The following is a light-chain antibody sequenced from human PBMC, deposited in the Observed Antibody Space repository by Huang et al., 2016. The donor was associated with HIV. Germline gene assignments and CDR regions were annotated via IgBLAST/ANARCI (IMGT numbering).Light chain of an antibody. CDR1: RNIDTS. CDR3: QQSYSSVFT. Sequence: DIQMTQSPSSLSASVGDRVTITCRASRNIDTSLNWYQQKRGKAPKLLIYTASSLESGVPSRFSGSGSGTDFTLTISSLQPEDSATYYCQQSYSSVFTFGPGTKVDVK. V-gene: IGKV1-39*01. CDR2: TAS. J-gene: IGKJ3*01.